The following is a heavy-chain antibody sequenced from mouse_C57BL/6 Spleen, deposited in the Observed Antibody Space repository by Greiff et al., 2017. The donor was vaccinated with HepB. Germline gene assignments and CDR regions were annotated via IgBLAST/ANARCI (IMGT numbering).Heavy chain of an antibody. D-gene: IGHD1-1*01. CDR1: GYTFTSYW. CDR2: IDPSDSYT. Sequence: VQLQQPGAELVMPGASVKLSCKASGYTFTSYWMPWVKQRPGQGLEWIGEIDPSDSYTNYNQKFKGKSTLTVDKSSSTAYMQLSSLTSEDSAVYYCARRVYYDGSSSGFYAMDYWGQGTSVTVSS. V-gene: IGHV1-69*01. CDR3: ARRVYYDGSSSGFYAMDY. J-gene: IGHJ4*01.